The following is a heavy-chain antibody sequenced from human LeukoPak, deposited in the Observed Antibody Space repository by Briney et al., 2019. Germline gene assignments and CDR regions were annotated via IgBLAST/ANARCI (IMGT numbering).Heavy chain of an antibody. J-gene: IGHJ6*02. CDR1: GFTFSSYA. D-gene: IGHD2-2*01. Sequence: PGGSLRLSCAASGFTFSSYAMSWVRQAPGKGLEWVSAISGSGGSTYYADSVKGRFTISRDNSKNTLYLQKNSLRAEDTAVYYCAKDRYCSSTSCYGYYYYGMDVWGQGTTVTVSS. CDR2: ISGSGGST. CDR3: AKDRYCSSTSCYGYYYYGMDV. V-gene: IGHV3-23*01.